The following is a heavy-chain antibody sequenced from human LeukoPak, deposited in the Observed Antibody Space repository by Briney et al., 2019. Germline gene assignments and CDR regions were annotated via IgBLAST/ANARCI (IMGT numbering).Heavy chain of an antibody. CDR1: GGSISSGDYY. J-gene: IGHJ6*03. Sequence: SETLSLTCTVSGGSISSGDYYWSWIRQPPGKGLEWIGYIYYSGSTYYNPSLKSRVTISVDTSKNQFSLKLSSVTAADTAVYYCARAREYSSSWDRYYYYMDVWGKGTTVTVSS. D-gene: IGHD6-13*01. CDR3: ARAREYSSSWDRYYYYMDV. V-gene: IGHV4-30-4*08. CDR2: IYYSGST.